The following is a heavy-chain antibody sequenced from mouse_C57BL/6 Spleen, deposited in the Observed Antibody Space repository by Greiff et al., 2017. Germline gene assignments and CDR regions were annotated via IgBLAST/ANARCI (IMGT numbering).Heavy chain of an antibody. CDR3: ARRSSGYWALDF. Sequence: VQLQQSGAELVKPGASVKLSCKASGYTFTTYPIQWMKQSPVKGLEWIGNFHPYNGDTKYNEKFKGKATLTVDKSSSTVYMQLSSLTSEDSAVYYCARRSSGYWALDFWGTGTSVTVSS. V-gene: IGHV1-47*01. CDR1: GYTFTTYP. CDR2: FHPYNGDT. D-gene: IGHD1-1*01. J-gene: IGHJ1*03.